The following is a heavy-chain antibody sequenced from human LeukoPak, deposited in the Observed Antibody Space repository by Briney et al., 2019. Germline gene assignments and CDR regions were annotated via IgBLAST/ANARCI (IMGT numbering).Heavy chain of an antibody. D-gene: IGHD6-19*01. CDR3: ARGTRSGWYSYYFDY. CDR1: GGSFSGYY. V-gene: IGHV4-34*01. CDR2: INHSGST. Sequence: PSETLSLTCAVYGGSFSGYYWSWIRQPPGKGLEWIGEINHSGSTNYNPSLKSRVTISVDTSKNQFSLKLSSVTAADTAVYYCARGTRSGWYSYYFDYWGRGTLVTVSS. J-gene: IGHJ4*02.